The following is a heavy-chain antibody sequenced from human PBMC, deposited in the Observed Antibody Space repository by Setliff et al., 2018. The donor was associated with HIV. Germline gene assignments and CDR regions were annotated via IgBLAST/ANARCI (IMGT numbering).Heavy chain of an antibody. D-gene: IGHD5-12*01. CDR3: ARGWMATLNGPLGY. J-gene: IGHJ4*02. V-gene: IGHV3-74*01. Sequence: GGSLRLSCVASGIMFSRDWMLWVRQAPGKGLVWVSRINGDESDTNYADSVKGRFTISRDNAKNTLYLQMSSLRSEDTAVYYCARGWMATLNGPLGYWGQGTLVTVSS. CDR2: INGDESDT. CDR1: GIMFSRDW.